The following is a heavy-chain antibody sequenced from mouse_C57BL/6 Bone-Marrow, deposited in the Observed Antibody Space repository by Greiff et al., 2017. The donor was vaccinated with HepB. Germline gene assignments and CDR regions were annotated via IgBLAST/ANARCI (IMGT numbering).Heavy chain of an antibody. V-gene: IGHV5-15*01. J-gene: IGHJ4*01. CDR3: ARRSYYGSSYYAMDY. D-gene: IGHD1-1*01. CDR2: ISNLAYSI. CDR1: GFTFSDYG. Sequence: EVQVVESGGGLVQPGGSLKLSCAASGFTFSDYGMAWVRQAPRKGPEWVAFISNLAYSIYYADTVTGRFTISRENAKNTLYLEMSSLRSEDTAMYYCARRSYYGSSYYAMDYWGQGTSVTVSS.